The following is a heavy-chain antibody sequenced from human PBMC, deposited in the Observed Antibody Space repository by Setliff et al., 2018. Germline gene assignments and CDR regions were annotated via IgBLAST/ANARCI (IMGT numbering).Heavy chain of an antibody. V-gene: IGHV4-34*01. CDR2: IYYSGST. D-gene: IGHD3-22*01. CDR3: ARDYYDSRGSYAFDI. CDR1: GGSFSGYY. Sequence: SETLSLTCAVYGGSFSGYYWGWIRQPPGKGLEWIGSIYYSGSTYYNPSLKSRVTISVDTSKNQFSLNLSSVTAADTAMYYCARDYYDSRGSYAFDIWGQGTVVTVSS. J-gene: IGHJ3*02.